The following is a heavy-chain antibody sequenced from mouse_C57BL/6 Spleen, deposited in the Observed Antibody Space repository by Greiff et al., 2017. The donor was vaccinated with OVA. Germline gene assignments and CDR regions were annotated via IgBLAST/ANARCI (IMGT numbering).Heavy chain of an antibody. V-gene: IGHV2-9-1*01. CDR2: IWTGGGT. D-gene: IGHD1-1*01. Sequence: VHLVESGPGLVAPSQSLSITCTVSGFSLTSYAISWVRQPPGKGLEWLGVIWTGGGTNYNSALKSRLSISKDNSKSQVFLKMNSLQTDDTARYYCARRGYGSSFLAMDYWGQGTSVTVSS. J-gene: IGHJ4*01. CDR3: ARRGYGSSFLAMDY. CDR1: GFSLTSYA.